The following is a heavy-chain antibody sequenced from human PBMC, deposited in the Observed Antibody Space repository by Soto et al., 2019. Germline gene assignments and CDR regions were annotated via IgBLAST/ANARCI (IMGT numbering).Heavy chain of an antibody. V-gene: IGHV3-48*03. CDR1: GGSISSYE. Sequence: LSVTCTVSGGSISSYEMNWVRQAPGKGLEWVSYISSSGSTIYYADSVKGRFTISRDNAKNSLYLQMNSLRAEDTAVYYCARVAGGLTLYSSDRHGPLWGQGTLFTVSS. CDR3: ARVAGGLTLYSSDRHGPL. J-gene: IGHJ4*02. CDR2: ISSSGSTI. D-gene: IGHD6-25*01.